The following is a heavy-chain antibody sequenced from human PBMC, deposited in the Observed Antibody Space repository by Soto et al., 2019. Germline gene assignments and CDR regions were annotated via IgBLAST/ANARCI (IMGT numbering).Heavy chain of an antibody. CDR1: GGSISSSSYY. CDR3: ARDGVLEWLPPYYYYGMDV. J-gene: IGHJ6*02. D-gene: IGHD3-3*01. Sequence: SETLSLTCTVSGGSISSSSYYWGWIRQPPGKGLEWIGSIYYSGSTYYNPSLKSRVTISVDTSKNQFSLKLSSVTAADTAVYYCARDGVLEWLPPYYYYGMDVWGQGTTVT. V-gene: IGHV4-39*02. CDR2: IYYSGST.